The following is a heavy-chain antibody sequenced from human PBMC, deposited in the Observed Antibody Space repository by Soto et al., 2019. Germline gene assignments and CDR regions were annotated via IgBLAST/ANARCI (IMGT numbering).Heavy chain of an antibody. Sequence: SETLSLTCTVSGGSISSYYWTWIRQPPGKGLEWIGYIYYSGSTNYNPSLKSRVTISVATSKTQFSLKLSSVTAADTAVYYCARDFTIFGVALSYWGQGTLVTVSS. CDR1: GGSISSYY. D-gene: IGHD3-3*01. CDR2: IYYSGST. J-gene: IGHJ4*02. CDR3: ARDFTIFGVALSY. V-gene: IGHV4-59*12.